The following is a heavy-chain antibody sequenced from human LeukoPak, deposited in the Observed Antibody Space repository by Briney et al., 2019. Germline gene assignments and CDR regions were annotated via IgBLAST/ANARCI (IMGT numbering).Heavy chain of an antibody. CDR2: ISGSGGST. V-gene: IGHV3-23*01. CDR1: GFTFSSYA. D-gene: IGHD3-22*01. CDR3: AKPIMIVVEMGDY. Sequence: GGSLRLSCAASGFTFSSYAMSWVRQAPGKGLEWVSAISGSGGSTYYADSVKGRFTISRDNSKDTLYLQMNSLRAEDTAVYYCAKPIMIVVEMGDYWGQGTLVTVSS. J-gene: IGHJ4*02.